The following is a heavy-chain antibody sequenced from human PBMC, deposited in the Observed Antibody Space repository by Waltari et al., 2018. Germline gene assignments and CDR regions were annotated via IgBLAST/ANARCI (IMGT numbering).Heavy chain of an antibody. V-gene: IGHV3-21*02. CDR2: ISSSSRNI. Sequence: VQLVESGGGLVKPGGSLRLSCAASGFPFSIYTINWVRQAPGKGLEWVSSISSSSRNIYYAASVKGRFTISRDNAKKSLYLQINSLRAEDTAVYYCARDRGLYGMDVWGQGTTVTVSS. CDR1: GFPFSIYT. CDR3: ARDRGLYGMDV. J-gene: IGHJ6*02.